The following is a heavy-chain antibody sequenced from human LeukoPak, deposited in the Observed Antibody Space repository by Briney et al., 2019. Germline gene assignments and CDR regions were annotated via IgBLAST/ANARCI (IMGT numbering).Heavy chain of an antibody. CDR1: GFTVSSYA. Sequence: GASLRLSCAASGFTVSSYAISWVRQAPGKGLEWVSAISGSGGSTYYADSVKGRFTISRDNSKNTLYLQMNSLRAEDTAVYYCAKDGGSSPYYFDYWGQGTLVTVSS. CDR3: AKDGGSSPYYFDY. J-gene: IGHJ4*02. D-gene: IGHD1-26*01. V-gene: IGHV3-23*01. CDR2: ISGSGGST.